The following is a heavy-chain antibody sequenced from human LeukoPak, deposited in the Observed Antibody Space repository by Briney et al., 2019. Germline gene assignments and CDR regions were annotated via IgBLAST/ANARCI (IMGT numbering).Heavy chain of an antibody. D-gene: IGHD3-10*01. CDR3: ARTEWFGETYYFDY. Sequence: ASVKVSCKASGYTFTSYAMHWVRQAPGQRLEWMGWSNAGNGNTKYSQKFQGRVTITRDTSASTAYMELSSLRSEDTAVYYCARTEWFGETYYFDYWGQGTLVTVFS. CDR2: SNAGNGNT. J-gene: IGHJ4*02. V-gene: IGHV1-3*01. CDR1: GYTFTSYA.